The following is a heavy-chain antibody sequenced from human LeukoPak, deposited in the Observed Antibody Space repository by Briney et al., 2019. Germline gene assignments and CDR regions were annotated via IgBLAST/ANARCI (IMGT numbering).Heavy chain of an antibody. CDR3: ARDPTYYYGSGSGMDV. J-gene: IGHJ6*04. CDR2: ISSSSTYI. CDR1: GFTFSSYV. Sequence: GRSLRLSCAASGFTFSSYVMNWVRQAPGKGLEWVSFISSSSTYIYYADSVKGRFTISRDNAKNSLYLQMNSLRAEDTAVYYCARDPTYYYGSGSGMDVWSKGTTATVSS. D-gene: IGHD3-10*01. V-gene: IGHV3-21*01.